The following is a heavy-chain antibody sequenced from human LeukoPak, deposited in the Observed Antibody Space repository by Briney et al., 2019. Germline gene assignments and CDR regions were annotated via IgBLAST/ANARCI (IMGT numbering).Heavy chain of an antibody. CDR1: GFTFSTYA. CDR2: ISSGRTDE. D-gene: IGHD6-19*01. Sequence: GRSLRLSCAASGFTFSTYAMHWVRQAPGKGLEWVSLISSGRTDEYYADSVKGRFTISRDNSKNTLYLQLNSLRAEDTAVYYCAAQRAVGFDYWGQGTLVTVSS. V-gene: IGHV3-30*01. CDR3: AAQRAVGFDY. J-gene: IGHJ4*02.